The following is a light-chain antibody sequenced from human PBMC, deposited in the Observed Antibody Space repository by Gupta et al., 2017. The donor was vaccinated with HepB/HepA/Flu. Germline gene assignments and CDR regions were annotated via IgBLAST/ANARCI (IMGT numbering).Light chain of an antibody. CDR1: SSDVGSYNL. Sequence: QSALTQPVSVSGSPGTSITISCTGTSSDVGSYNLVSWYQQHPGKAPKLIIYEVTKRPSGVSNRFSGSKSGNTASLTISGLQAEDEADYYCCSYAGSSTVVFGGGTKVTVL. CDR2: EVT. CDR3: CSYAGSSTVV. V-gene: IGLV2-23*02. J-gene: IGLJ2*01.